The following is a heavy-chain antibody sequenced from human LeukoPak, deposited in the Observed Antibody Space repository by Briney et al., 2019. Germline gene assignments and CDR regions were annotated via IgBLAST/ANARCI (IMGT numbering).Heavy chain of an antibody. CDR3: ATVECYVSCYFDY. CDR1: GGSIGSTTYY. D-gene: IGHD2-2*01. Sequence: PSQTLSLTCTVSGGSIGSTTYYWSWIRQHPGKGLEWIGTIYSSGSTYYNPPLKSRVTISVDTSKNHFSLKLSSVTAADTAVYYCATVECYVSCYFDYWGQGTLVTVSS. V-gene: IGHV4-39*07. CDR2: IYSSGST. J-gene: IGHJ4*02.